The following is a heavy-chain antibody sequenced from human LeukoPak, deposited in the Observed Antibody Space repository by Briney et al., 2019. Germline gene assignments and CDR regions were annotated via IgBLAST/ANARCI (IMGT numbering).Heavy chain of an antibody. D-gene: IGHD4-17*01. CDR3: AKDAPPYYGDSTAGY. Sequence: PGGSLRLSCAASGFTFSSYGMHWVRQAPGKGLEWVAVISYDGSNKYYADSVKGRFTISRDNSKNTLYLQMNSLRAEDTAVYYCAKDAPPYYGDSTAGYWGQGTLVTVSS. CDR2: ISYDGSNK. J-gene: IGHJ4*02. V-gene: IGHV3-30*18. CDR1: GFTFSSYG.